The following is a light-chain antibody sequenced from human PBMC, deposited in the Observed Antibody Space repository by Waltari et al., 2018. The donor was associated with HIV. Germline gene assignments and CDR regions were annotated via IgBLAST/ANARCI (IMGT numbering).Light chain of an antibody. Sequence: QSALTQPASVSGSPGQSITISCTGTSSDVGGYNFVSWYQQYPGKAPKLMIYEVSNRPSGGSDRFSGSKSANTASLTISGLRAEDEADYYCISYTTSSTPYVLGTGTTVTVL. V-gene: IGLV2-14*01. CDR1: SSDVGGYNF. CDR2: EVS. J-gene: IGLJ1*01. CDR3: ISYTTSSTPYV.